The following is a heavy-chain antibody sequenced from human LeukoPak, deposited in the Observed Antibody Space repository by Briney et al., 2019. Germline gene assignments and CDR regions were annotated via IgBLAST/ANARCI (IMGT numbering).Heavy chain of an antibody. CDR2: ISSSGSTI. CDR3: AELGITMIGGV. V-gene: IGHV3-48*03. D-gene: IGHD3-10*02. J-gene: IGHJ6*04. Sequence: GGSLRLSCAASGYTFSSYEMNWVRQAPGKGLEWVSYISSSGSTIYYADSVKGRFTISRDNAKNSLYLQINSLRAEDTAVYYCAELGITMIGGVWGKGTTVTISS. CDR1: GYTFSSYE.